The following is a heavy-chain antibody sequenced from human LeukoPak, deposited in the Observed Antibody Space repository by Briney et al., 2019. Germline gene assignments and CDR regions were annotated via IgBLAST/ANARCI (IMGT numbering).Heavy chain of an antibody. D-gene: IGHD3-16*01. CDR2: ISGSGGST. V-gene: IGHV3-23*01. CDR3: AKALKGGDYYYYYMDV. Sequence: ETLSLTCGVYGGSFSSYYWSWVRQAPGKGLEWVSAISGSGGSTYYADSVKGRFTISRDNSKNTLYLQMNSLRAEDTAVYYCAKALKGGDYYYYYMDVWGKGTTVTVSS. CDR1: GGSFSSYY. J-gene: IGHJ6*03.